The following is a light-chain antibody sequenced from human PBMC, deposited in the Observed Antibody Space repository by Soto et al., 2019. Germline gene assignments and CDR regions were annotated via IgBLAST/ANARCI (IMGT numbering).Light chain of an antibody. CDR3: SSYTSTNIPV. V-gene: IGLV2-14*01. CDR2: GVS. CDR1: SSDIGAYNY. Sequence: QSALTQPASVSGSPGQSITISCTGTSSDIGAYNYVSWYQHHPGKAPKLMISGVSNRPSGVSFRFSGSKSGNTASLTISGLLAEDEADYYCSSYTSTNIPVFGGGTKVTVL. J-gene: IGLJ2*01.